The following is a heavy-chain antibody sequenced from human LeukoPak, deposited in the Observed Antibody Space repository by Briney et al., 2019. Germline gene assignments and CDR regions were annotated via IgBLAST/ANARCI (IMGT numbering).Heavy chain of an antibody. CDR2: IYTSGST. J-gene: IGHJ3*02. V-gene: IGHV4-4*07. Sequence: PSETLSLTCTVSGGSISSYYWSWIRQPAGKGLEWIGRIYTSGSTNYNPSLKSRVTMSVDTSTNQFSLKLSSVTAADTAVYYCASRRQLDSDGAFDIWGQGTMVTVSS. D-gene: IGHD3-22*01. CDR1: GGSISSYY. CDR3: ASRRQLDSDGAFDI.